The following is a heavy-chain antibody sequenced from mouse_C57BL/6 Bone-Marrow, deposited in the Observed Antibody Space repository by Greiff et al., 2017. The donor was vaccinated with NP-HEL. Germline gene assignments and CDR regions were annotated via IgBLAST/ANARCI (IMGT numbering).Heavy chain of an antibody. V-gene: IGHV1-82*01. CDR2: IYPGDGDT. D-gene: IGHD4-1*01. J-gene: IGHJ2*01. CDR3: ARGLGRWIP. Sequence: VKLMESGPELVKPGASVKISCKASGYAFSSSWMNWVKQRPGKGLEWIGRIYPGDGDTNYNGKIKGKATLTADKSSSTAYMQLSSLTSEDSAVYFCARGLGRWIPWGQGTTLTVSS. CDR1: GYAFSSSW.